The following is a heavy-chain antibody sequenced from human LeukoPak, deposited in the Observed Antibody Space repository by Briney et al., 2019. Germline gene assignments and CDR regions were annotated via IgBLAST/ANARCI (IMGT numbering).Heavy chain of an antibody. V-gene: IGHV4-34*01. CDR2: INHSGST. Sequence: SETLSLTCAVYGGSFSGYYWSWIRQPPGKGLEWIGEINHSGSTNYNPSLKSRVTISVDTSKNQFFLKLSSVTAADTAVYYCARVWVGSSWYLYDWFDPWGQGTLVTVSS. D-gene: IGHD6-13*01. CDR1: GGSFSGYY. J-gene: IGHJ5*02. CDR3: ARVWVGSSWYLYDWFDP.